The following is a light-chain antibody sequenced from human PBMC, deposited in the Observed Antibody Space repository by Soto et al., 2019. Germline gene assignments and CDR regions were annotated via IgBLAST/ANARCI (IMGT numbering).Light chain of an antibody. CDR1: ESVHRN. V-gene: IGKV3-15*01. Sequence: EMVMTQSPATLSVSPGERVTLSCRASESVHRNLAWYQQKPGQGPSLLIYYASTRATGVPDRFTGSGSGTEFTLTISSLQSEDFGVYHCQHSSNWPPTFGPGNKVEIK. J-gene: IGKJ3*01. CDR2: YAS. CDR3: QHSSNWPPT.